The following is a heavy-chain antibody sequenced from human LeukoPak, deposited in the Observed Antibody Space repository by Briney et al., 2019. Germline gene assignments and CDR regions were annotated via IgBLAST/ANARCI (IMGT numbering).Heavy chain of an antibody. CDR2: ITNSGGAT. CDR3: AKWGELPRTFDI. CDR1: GFTFSSYV. J-gene: IGHJ3*02. Sequence: GGSLRLSCAASGFTFSSYVMTWVRQAPGKGLEWVSAITNSGGATSYADSVKGRFTISRDNSKSTLYLQMNSLRAEDTAVYYCAKWGELPRTFDIWGQGTMVTVSS. V-gene: IGHV3-23*01. D-gene: IGHD1-26*01.